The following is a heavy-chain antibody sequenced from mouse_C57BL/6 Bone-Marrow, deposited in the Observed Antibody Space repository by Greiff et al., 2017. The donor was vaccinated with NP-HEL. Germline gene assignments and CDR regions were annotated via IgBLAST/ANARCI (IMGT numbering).Heavy chain of an antibody. CDR3: AIGTTVRDFDV. V-gene: IGHV1-74*01. CDR2: IHPSDSDT. D-gene: IGHD1-1*01. Sequence: QVQLQQPGAELVKPGASVKVSCKASGYTFTSYWMHWVQQRPGQGLEWIGRIHPSDSDTNYNQKFTGKSTLTVDKSSSTDYMQLSSQTTEDSAVDYCAIGTTVRDFDVWGTGTTVTVSS. J-gene: IGHJ1*03. CDR1: GYTFTSYW.